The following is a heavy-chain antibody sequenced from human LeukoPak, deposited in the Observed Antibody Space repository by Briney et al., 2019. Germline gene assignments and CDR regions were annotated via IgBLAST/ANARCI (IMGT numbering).Heavy chain of an antibody. J-gene: IGHJ4*02. CDR2: IWYDGSNK. CDR1: GFTFSSYG. D-gene: IGHD6-19*01. CDR3: ARDSSAVAGHFDY. V-gene: IGHV3-33*01. Sequence: PGGSLRLSCAASGFTFSSYGMHWVRQAPGKGLEWVAVIWYDGSNKYYADSVKGRFTISRDNSKNTLYLQMNSLRAEDTAVYYCARDSSAVAGHFDYWGQGTLVTVSS.